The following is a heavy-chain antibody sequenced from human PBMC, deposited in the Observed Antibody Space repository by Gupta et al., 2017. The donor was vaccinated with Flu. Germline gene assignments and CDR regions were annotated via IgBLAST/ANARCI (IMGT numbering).Heavy chain of an antibody. V-gene: IGHV3-15*01. CDR1: GFTFRTAW. Sequence: EVHLVESGGGLVKPGGSLRPSCATSGFTFRTAWMSWVRQSRGKGVEWVGRIKSKTDGGTTDYAAPVKGRFTISRDDSKNTLYLQMNSLKTEDTAVYYCTTDSRTGTTFGGFDYWGQGTLVTVSS. CDR3: TTDSRTGTTFGGFDY. D-gene: IGHD1-1*01. J-gene: IGHJ4*02. CDR2: IKSKTDGGTT.